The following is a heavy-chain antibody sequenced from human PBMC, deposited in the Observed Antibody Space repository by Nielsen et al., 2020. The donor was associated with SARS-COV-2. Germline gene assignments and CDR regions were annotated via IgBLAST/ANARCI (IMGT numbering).Heavy chain of an antibody. D-gene: IGHD6-13*01. V-gene: IGHV3-21*01. CDR3: AREDIAAGNDY. Sequence: GKSLKISCAASGFTFSSYSMNWVRQAPGKGLEWVSSISSSSSYIYYADSVKGRFTISRDNAKNSLYLQMNSLRAEDTAVYYCAREDIAAGNDYWGQGTLVTVSS. CDR2: ISSSSSYI. J-gene: IGHJ4*02. CDR1: GFTFSSYS.